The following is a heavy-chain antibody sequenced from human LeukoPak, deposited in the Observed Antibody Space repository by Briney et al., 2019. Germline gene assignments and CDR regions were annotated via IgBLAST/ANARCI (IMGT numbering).Heavy chain of an antibody. CDR3: ATRKGYCSSTSCPGNFDY. CDR1: GDSITSSSYY. J-gene: IGHJ4*02. D-gene: IGHD2-2*01. CDR2: IYYSGST. V-gene: IGHV4-39*07. Sequence: SETLSLTCPVSGDSITSSSYYWGWIRQPPGKGLEWIGSIYYSGSTNYNPSLKSRVTISVDTSKNQFSLKLSSMTAADTAVYYCATRKGYCSSTSCPGNFDYWGQGTLVTVSS.